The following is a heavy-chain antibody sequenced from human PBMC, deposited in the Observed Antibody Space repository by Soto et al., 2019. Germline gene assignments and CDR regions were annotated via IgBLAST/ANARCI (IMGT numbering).Heavy chain of an antibody. CDR1: GFTFSSYD. J-gene: IGHJ6*03. Sequence: GGSLRLSCAASGFTFSSYDMHWVRQATGKGLEWVSAIGTAGDTYYPGSVKGRFTISRENAKNSLYLQMNSLRGGDTAVYYCARGGCGGSCYSPRGYYYMDVWGKGTTVTVSS. D-gene: IGHD2-15*01. CDR3: ARGGCGGSCYSPRGYYYMDV. CDR2: IGTAGDT. V-gene: IGHV3-13*01.